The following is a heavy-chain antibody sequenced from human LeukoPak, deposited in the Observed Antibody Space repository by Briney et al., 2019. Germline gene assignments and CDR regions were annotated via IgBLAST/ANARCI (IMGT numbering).Heavy chain of an antibody. CDR2: IYYSGST. V-gene: IGHV4-39*01. D-gene: IGHD3-9*01. CDR3: ARVALDPLYFDY. Sequence: NASETLSLTCTVSGGSISSSSYYWGWIRQPPGKGLEWIGSIYYSGSTYYNPSLKSRVTISADTSKNQFSLKLSSVTAADTAVYYCARVALDPLYFDYWGQGTLVTVSS. J-gene: IGHJ4*02. CDR1: GGSISSSSYY.